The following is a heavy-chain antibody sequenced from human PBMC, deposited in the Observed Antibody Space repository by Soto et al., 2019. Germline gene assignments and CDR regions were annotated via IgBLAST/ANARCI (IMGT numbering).Heavy chain of an antibody. CDR3: VRGGRGYTRDDVFDI. Sequence: EVQLVESGGGLVKPGGSLRLSCVDSGFPFSSYSMNWVRQAPGKGLEWVSSISAYSSPIFYADSVKGRFTISRDNAKNSLYLQMNSLRAGDTAVYYCVRGGRGYTRDDVFDIWGQGTMVTVSS. J-gene: IGHJ3*02. D-gene: IGHD2-2*02. V-gene: IGHV3-21*06. CDR1: GFPFSSYS. CDR2: ISAYSSPI.